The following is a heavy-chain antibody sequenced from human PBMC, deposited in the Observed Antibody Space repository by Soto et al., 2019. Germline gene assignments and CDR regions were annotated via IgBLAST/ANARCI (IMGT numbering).Heavy chain of an antibody. CDR3: ARDGQYESGVYYSPFDH. CDR1: GGSIGRYY. CDR2: VTYSGAT. J-gene: IGHJ4*01. D-gene: IGHD3-10*01. V-gene: IGHV4-59*01. Sequence: SETLSLTCAVSGGSIGRYYWSWFRQAPGKGLEWIAYVTYSGATRYNPSLVSRVTISVDTSKNQFSLRLNPVTAADTAVYYCARDGQYESGVYYSPFDHWGHGRLVT.